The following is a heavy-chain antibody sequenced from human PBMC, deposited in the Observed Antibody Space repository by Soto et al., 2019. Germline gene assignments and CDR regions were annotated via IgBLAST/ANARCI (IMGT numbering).Heavy chain of an antibody. J-gene: IGHJ6*03. CDR1: GFTFSSYG. V-gene: IGHV3-23*01. Sequence: GGSLRLSCAASGFTFSSYGMHWVRQAPGKGLEWVAAISGGGGSTYYADSVKGRFTISRDNSKNTLYLQMNSLRAEDTAVYYCAKDRDSATRYYYYYMDVWGKGTTVTVSS. CDR3: AKDRDSATRYYYYYMDV. CDR2: ISGGGGST. D-gene: IGHD2-15*01.